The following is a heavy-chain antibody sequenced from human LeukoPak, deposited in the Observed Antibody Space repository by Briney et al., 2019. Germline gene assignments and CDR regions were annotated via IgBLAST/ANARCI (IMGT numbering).Heavy chain of an antibody. D-gene: IGHD3-22*01. V-gene: IGHV4-4*02. CDR1: GDSINSLDL. Sequence: SGTLSLTCTASGDSINSLDLWSWVRQPPGKGLEWIGEMYLSGTTHSNPSVKSRVTISIDKSKNQFFLNLSSVTAADTAVYYCAGLVGRYSSGLYYYYFDYWGQGTLVTVSS. CDR3: AGLVGRYSSGLYYYYFDY. CDR2: MYLSGTT. J-gene: IGHJ4*02.